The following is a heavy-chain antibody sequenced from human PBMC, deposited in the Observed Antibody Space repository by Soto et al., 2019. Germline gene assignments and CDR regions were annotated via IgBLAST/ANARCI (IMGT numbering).Heavy chain of an antibody. D-gene: IGHD3-10*01. CDR2: IGGSGGTK. Sequence: GGSLRLSCVASGFSLANYPMNWVRQTPGKGLEWISYIGGSGGTKYSADSVKGRFIISRDNAQNSLYLQMNSLRVEDTAVYYCARDRGGDVGQFLFPDGFDLWGQGTMVTVSS. CDR1: GFSLANYP. CDR3: ARDRGGDVGQFLFPDGFDL. J-gene: IGHJ3*01. V-gene: IGHV3-48*03.